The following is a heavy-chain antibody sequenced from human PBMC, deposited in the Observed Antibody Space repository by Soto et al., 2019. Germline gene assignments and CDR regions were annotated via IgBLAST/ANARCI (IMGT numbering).Heavy chain of an antibody. CDR3: AKSRGSGNNGMDV. V-gene: IGHV3-30*18. CDR2: ISYDGSNK. D-gene: IGHD3-10*01. Sequence: GWSLRLSCAASGFTFNNYGMHWVRQAPGKGLEWVAVISYDGSNKYYADSVKGRFTISRDNSKNTLYLQMNSLRAEDTAVYYCAKSRGSGNNGMDVWGQGTTVTVSS. CDR1: GFTFNNYG. J-gene: IGHJ6*02.